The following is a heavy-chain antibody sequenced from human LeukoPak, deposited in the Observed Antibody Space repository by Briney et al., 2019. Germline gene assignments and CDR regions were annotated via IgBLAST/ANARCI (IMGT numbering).Heavy chain of an antibody. D-gene: IGHD6-19*01. Sequence: GASVKVSCKASGYTFTSYYMHWVRQAPGQGLEWMGIINPSGGSTSYAQKFQGRVTMTRDTSTGTVYMELSSLRSEDTAVYYCARPDNPYSGWSFYYYYGMDVWGQGTTVTVSS. CDR1: GYTFTSYY. CDR2: INPSGGST. CDR3: ARPDNPYSGWSFYYYYGMDV. V-gene: IGHV1-46*01. J-gene: IGHJ6*02.